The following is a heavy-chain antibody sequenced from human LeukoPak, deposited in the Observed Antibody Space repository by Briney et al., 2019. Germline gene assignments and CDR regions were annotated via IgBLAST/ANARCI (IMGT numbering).Heavy chain of an antibody. V-gene: IGHV3-48*01. CDR1: GFSFSGYS. CDR2: ISSSSSNL. J-gene: IGHJ3*02. D-gene: IGHD2-8*01. Sequence: PGGSLRLSCVASGFSFSGYSMNWVPQAPGKGLEWVSSISSSSSNLYYADSVKGRFTISRDNAKNSVYLQINPLRVEDTAVYYCARDPPGVRDAFDIWGHGTMVTVSS. CDR3: ARDPPGVRDAFDI.